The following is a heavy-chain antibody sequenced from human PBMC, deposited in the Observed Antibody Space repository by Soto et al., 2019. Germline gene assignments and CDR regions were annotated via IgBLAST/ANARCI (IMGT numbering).Heavy chain of an antibody. D-gene: IGHD3-16*01. CDR3: FGGNGGPQ. J-gene: IGHJ4*02. CDR1: YFTFRPYW. CDR2: IKPDGSAT. V-gene: IGHV3-7*03. Sequence: GGSLTRSSASSYFTFRPYWMNWVRQAPGKGLEWVANIKPDGSATNYVDSVKGRFTISRDNVRNSVSLQMNSLRVEDTAVYFCFGGNGGPQWGQGTLVTVSS.